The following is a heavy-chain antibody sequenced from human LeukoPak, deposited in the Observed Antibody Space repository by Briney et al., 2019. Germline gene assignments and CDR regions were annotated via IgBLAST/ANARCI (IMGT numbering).Heavy chain of an antibody. CDR2: MNPNRGNT. CDR3: ARCGYYDILTGYYRNWFDP. D-gene: IGHD3-9*01. Sequence: GSSVNVSCKASGYTFTSYDINWVRQATGQGREWMGWMNPNRGNTGYAQKFQGRVTMNRNTSISTAYMELSSLRSEDTAVYYCARCGYYDILTGYYRNWFDPWGQGTLVTVSS. CDR1: GYTFTSYD. J-gene: IGHJ5*02. V-gene: IGHV1-8*01.